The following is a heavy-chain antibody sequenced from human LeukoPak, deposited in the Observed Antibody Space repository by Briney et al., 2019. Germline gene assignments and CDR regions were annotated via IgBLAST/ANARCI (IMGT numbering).Heavy chain of an antibody. Sequence: PGGSLRLSCAASGFTFSDYYMSWVRQAPGKGLEWVSAISGSGGSTYYADSVKGRFTISRDNSKNTLYLQMNSLRAEDTAVYYCARDGGDYYGSGSYEDYWGQGTLVTVSS. D-gene: IGHD3-10*01. CDR2: ISGSGGST. J-gene: IGHJ4*02. V-gene: IGHV3-23*01. CDR1: GFTFSDYY. CDR3: ARDGGDYYGSGSYEDY.